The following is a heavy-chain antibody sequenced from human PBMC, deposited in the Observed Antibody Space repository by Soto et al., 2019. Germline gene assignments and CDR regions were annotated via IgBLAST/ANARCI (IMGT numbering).Heavy chain of an antibody. CDR3: TTDGSGDYGSGTIDY. CDR1: GFTFSNAW. Sequence: EVQLVESGGVLVKPGGSLRLSCAASGFTFSNAWMSWVRQAPGKGLEWVGRIKSKTDGGTTDYAAPVKGRFTISRDDSKNTLYLQMNRLKTEDTAVYYCTTDGSGDYGSGTIDYWGQGTLVTVSS. V-gene: IGHV3-15*01. CDR2: IKSKTDGGTT. J-gene: IGHJ4*02. D-gene: IGHD3-10*01.